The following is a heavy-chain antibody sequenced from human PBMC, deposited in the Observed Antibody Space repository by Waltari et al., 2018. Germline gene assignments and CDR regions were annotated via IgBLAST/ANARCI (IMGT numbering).Heavy chain of an antibody. CDR1: GGTFSNSA. Sequence: QVQLVQSGAEVKKPGSSVKVSCKASGGTFSNSAIGWVRQAPGQGLEWMGRIIPIFATPNYAQKFQGRVNITADESTSTAYMELSSLRSEDTAVYYCGRGKNWNDGKFDYWGQGTLVTVSS. CDR3: GRGKNWNDGKFDY. J-gene: IGHJ4*02. V-gene: IGHV1-69*15. D-gene: IGHD1-1*01. CDR2: IIPIFATP.